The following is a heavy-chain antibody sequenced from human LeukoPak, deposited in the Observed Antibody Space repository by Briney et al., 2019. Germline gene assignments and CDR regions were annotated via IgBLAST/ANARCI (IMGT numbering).Heavy chain of an antibody. V-gene: IGHV1-69*04. CDR2: IIPILGIA. D-gene: IGHD2-2*01. Sequence: ASVKVSCKASGGTFSSYAISWVRQAPGQGLEWMGRIIPILGIANYAQKFQGRVTITADKSTSTAYMELSSLRSEDTAVYYCARVHLVPAASDWFDPWGQGTLVTVSS. CDR3: ARVHLVPAASDWFDP. J-gene: IGHJ5*02. CDR1: GGTFSSYA.